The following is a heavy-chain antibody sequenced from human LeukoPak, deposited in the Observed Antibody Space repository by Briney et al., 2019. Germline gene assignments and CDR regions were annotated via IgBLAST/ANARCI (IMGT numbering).Heavy chain of an antibody. D-gene: IGHD5-18*01. J-gene: IGHJ4*02. CDR3: ARDLSYSFNY. CDR1: GFIFSTYW. CDR2: INGDGSST. V-gene: IGHV3-74*01. Sequence: GGSLRLSCAASGFIFSTYWMHWVRQVPGKGLVWVSRINGDGSSTSYADSVKGRFTISRDNAKNTLHLQMNSLRAEDTAVYYCARDLSYSFNYWGQGTRVTVSS.